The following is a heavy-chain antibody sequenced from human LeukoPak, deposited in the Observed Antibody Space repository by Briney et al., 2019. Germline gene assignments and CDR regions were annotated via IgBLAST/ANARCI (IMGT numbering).Heavy chain of an antibody. CDR1: GYTFTGYY. CDR3: ARTRLRIGYYDGSGYPFDY. J-gene: IGHJ4*02. CDR2: INPNSGGT. V-gene: IGHV1-2*02. Sequence: ASVKVSCKASGYTFTGYYMHWVRQAPGQGLEWMGWINPNSGGTNYAQKFQGRVTMTRDTSISTAYMELSRLRSDDTAVYYCARTRLRIGYYDGSGYPFDYWGQGALVTVSS. D-gene: IGHD3-22*01.